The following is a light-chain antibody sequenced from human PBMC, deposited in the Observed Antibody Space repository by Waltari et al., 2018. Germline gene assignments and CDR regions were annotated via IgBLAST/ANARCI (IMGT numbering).Light chain of an antibody. J-gene: IGKJ1*01. CDR2: WVS. CDR1: QSVLYSPNNKNY. Sequence: DIVMTQSPDSLAVSLGERATINCKSSQSVLYSPNNKNYLAWYQQKPGQPPKLLIYWVSTRESGVPDRFSGSGSGTDFTLTISSLQAEDVAVYYCQQYYDTPWTFGQGTKVEIK. CDR3: QQYYDTPWT. V-gene: IGKV4-1*01.